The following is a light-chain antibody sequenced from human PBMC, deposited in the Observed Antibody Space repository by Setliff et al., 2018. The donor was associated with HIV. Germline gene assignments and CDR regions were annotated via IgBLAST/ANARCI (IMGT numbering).Light chain of an antibody. Sequence: QSVLTQPRSVSGSLGQSVAISCSGSSSDVGAYNHVSWYQQYPGKAPTLIIHDVYQRPSGVPDRFSGSKSGNTASLTISGLRAEDEADYYCYSYATRSYVFGTGTKATV. V-gene: IGLV2-11*01. CDR2: DVY. CDR3: YSYATRSYV. CDR1: SSDVGAYNH. J-gene: IGLJ1*01.